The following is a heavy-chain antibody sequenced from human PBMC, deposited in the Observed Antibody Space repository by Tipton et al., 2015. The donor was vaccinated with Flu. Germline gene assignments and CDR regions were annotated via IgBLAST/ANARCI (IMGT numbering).Heavy chain of an antibody. CDR3: ARRGSGPTYGMDV. J-gene: IGHJ6*02. CDR1: GYTFSSHG. D-gene: IGHD3-3*01. Sequence: QLVQSGVEVKKPGASVKVSCKTSGYTFSSHGISWVRQAPGQGLEWMGNINPTGGTTIYAERFLGRVTMTRDTSTSTVYMELSSLRSDDTAVYYCARRGSGPTYGMDVWGQGTTVTVSS. V-gene: IGHV1-46*01. CDR2: INPTGGTT.